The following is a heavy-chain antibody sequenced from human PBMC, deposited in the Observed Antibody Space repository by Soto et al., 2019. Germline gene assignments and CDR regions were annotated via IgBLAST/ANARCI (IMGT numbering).Heavy chain of an antibody. CDR2: INHSGTI. V-gene: IGHV4-34*01. Sequence: TLSLTCAVYGGSLSGYYWTWIRQPPGKGLEWIGEINHSGTINFNPSLKSRLTISPDTSKKHFSLKLSSVTDAGTAAYYCARADRTLVTSYSLDVWGQGTTVTVSS. CDR1: GGSLSGYY. D-gene: IGHD2-21*02. J-gene: IGHJ6*02. CDR3: ARADRTLVTSYSLDV.